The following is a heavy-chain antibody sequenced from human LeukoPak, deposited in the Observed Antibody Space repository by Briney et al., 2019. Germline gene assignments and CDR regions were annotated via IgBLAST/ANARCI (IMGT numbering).Heavy chain of an antibody. D-gene: IGHD3-3*01. CDR1: RFTFSDYY. CDR3: ARARGYDFWSGDAFDI. V-gene: IGHV3-11*04. CDR2: ISSSGSTI. Sequence: PGGSLRLSCAASRFTFSDYYMSWIRQAPGKGLEWVSYISSSGSTIYYADSVKGRFTISRDNAKNSLYLQMNSLRAEDTAVYYCARARGYDFWSGDAFDIWGQGTMVTVSS. J-gene: IGHJ3*02.